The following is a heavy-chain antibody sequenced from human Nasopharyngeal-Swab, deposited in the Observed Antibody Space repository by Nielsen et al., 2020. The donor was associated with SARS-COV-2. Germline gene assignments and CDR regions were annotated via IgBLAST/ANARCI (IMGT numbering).Heavy chain of an antibody. D-gene: IGHD3-3*01. CDR3: ARDGLDYDFWSAYFMDV. CDR2: IGRYGTDI. V-gene: IGHV3-21*01. Sequence: MRQSPGQGLEWVSSIGRYGTDIFHADSVKGRFSVFRDAANKSIYLQMRSLRAEDTAVYYCARDGLDYDFWSAYFMDVWGQGTTVTVSS. J-gene: IGHJ6*02.